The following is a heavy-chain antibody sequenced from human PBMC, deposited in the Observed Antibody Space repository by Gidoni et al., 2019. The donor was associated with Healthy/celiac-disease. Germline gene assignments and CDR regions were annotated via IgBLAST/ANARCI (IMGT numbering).Heavy chain of an antibody. CDR3: AKDISNSIYYYYGMDV. CDR1: GFTFDDYA. Sequence: EVQLVESGGGLVQPGRSLRLSCAASGFTFDDYAMHWVRQAPGKGLEWVSGISWNSGSIGYADSVKGRFTISRDNAKNSLYLQMNSLRAEDTALYYCAKDISNSIYYYYGMDVWGQGTTVTVSS. D-gene: IGHD4-4*01. CDR2: ISWNSGSI. V-gene: IGHV3-9*01. J-gene: IGHJ6*02.